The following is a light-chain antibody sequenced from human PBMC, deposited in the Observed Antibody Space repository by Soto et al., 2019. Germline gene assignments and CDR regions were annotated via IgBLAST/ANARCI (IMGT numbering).Light chain of an antibody. CDR2: GVN. Sequence: QSALTQPASVSGSPGQSVTISCSGTSSDVGSFDPVSWYQQSPGTDPKLMIYGVNNRPSGVPNRFSGSKSGNTASLTVSGLQAEDEDDYYCTSYTTCITVVFGGGTKLTVL. J-gene: IGLJ2*01. V-gene: IGLV2-18*02. CDR3: TSYTTCITVV. CDR1: SSDVGSFDP.